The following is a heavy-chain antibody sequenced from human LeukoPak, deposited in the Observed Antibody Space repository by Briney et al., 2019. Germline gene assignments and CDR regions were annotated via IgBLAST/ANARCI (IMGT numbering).Heavy chain of an antibody. CDR1: GGSISSGGYY. D-gene: IGHD3-10*01. J-gene: IGHJ5*02. V-gene: IGHV4-30-4*01. CDR3: AVRGMVRGNWFDP. Sequence: SETLSLTCTVSGGSISSGGYYWSWIRQPPGKGLEWIGYIYYSGSTYYNPSLKSRVTISVDTSKNQFSLKLSSVTAADTAVYYCAVRGMVRGNWFDPWGQGTLVTVSS. CDR2: IYYSGST.